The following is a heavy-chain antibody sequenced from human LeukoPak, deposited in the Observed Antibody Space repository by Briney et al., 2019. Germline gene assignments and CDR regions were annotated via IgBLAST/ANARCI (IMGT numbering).Heavy chain of an antibody. CDR3: ARVSGYGAYFDY. CDR2: ISSSSSYI. J-gene: IGHJ4*02. V-gene: IGHV3-21*01. Sequence: GGSLRLSCAASGFMFSGYSMNWVRQAPGKGLEWVSSISSSSSYIFYADSVKGRFTISRDSAKNSLYLQMNSLRVEDTAVYYCARVSGYGAYFDYWGQGTLVTVSS. CDR1: GFMFSGYS. D-gene: IGHD5-12*01.